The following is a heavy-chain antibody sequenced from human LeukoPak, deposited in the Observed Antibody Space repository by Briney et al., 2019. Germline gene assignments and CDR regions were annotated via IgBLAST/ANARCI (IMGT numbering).Heavy chain of an antibody. CDR1: GFTFSSYA. D-gene: IGHD2-2*01. CDR3: ARDQRTIVVVPAAMAGPPYYGMDV. V-gene: IGHV3-30-3*01. Sequence: GRSLRLSCAASGFTFSSYAMHWVRPAPGKGLEWVAVISYDGSNKYYADSVKGRFTISRDNSKNTLYLQMNSLRAEDTAVYYCARDQRTIVVVPAAMAGPPYYGMDVWGQGTTVTVSS. CDR2: ISYDGSNK. J-gene: IGHJ6*02.